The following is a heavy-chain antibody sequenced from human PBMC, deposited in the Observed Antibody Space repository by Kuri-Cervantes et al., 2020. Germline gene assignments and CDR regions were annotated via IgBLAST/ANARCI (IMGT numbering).Heavy chain of an antibody. CDR1: GFTFSSYA. J-gene: IGHJ4*02. Sequence: GGSLRLSCAASGFTFSSYAMRWVRQAPGKGLEWVAVISYDGSNKYYADSVKGRFTISRDNSKNTLYLQMNSLRAEDTAVYYCARYGHYSNSRFDYWGQGTLVTVSS. CDR2: ISYDGSNK. CDR3: ARYGHYSNSRFDY. D-gene: IGHD4-11*01. V-gene: IGHV3-30-3*01.